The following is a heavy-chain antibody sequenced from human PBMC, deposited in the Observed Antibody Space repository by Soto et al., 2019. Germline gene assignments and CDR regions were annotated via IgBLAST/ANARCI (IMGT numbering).Heavy chain of an antibody. J-gene: IGHJ3*02. CDR1: GGSISSYF. CDR3: ARSTYGADDAFDI. V-gene: IGHV4-59*08. D-gene: IGHD4-17*01. CDR2: IHYTGST. Sequence: PSETLSLTCTVSGGSISSYFWSWIRQPPGKGLEWIGYIHYTGSTDYNPSLKSRVTISVDTSQTQFPLKLSSVTAADTAVYYCARSTYGADDAFDIWGQGTMVTVSS.